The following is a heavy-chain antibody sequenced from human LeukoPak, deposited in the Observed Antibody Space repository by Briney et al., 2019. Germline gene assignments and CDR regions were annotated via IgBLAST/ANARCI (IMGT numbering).Heavy chain of an antibody. CDR3: AEGPYYDILTGYSSDAFHI. J-gene: IGHJ3*02. V-gene: IGHV3-21*01. Sequence: GGSLRLSXAASGFTFSSYSMNWVRQAPGKGLEWVSSISSSSSYIYYADSVKGRFTISRDNAKNSLYLQMNSLRAEDTAVYYCAEGPYYDILTGYSSDAFHIWGQGTVVTVSS. CDR2: ISSSSSYI. D-gene: IGHD3-9*01. CDR1: GFTFSSYS.